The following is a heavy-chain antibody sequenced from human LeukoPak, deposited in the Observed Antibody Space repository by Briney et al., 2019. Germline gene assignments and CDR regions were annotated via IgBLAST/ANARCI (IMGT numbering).Heavy chain of an antibody. CDR2: SSVRSNYI. Sequence: GSLRLSCAASGYTFSSYSINWVRQAPGKGLEWVSSSSVRSNYIYYADSVRGRFSISRDDARDSLYLQMNSLRAEDTAVYYCVGLRRNSDTSGFYYYYDYWGQGTLVTVSS. D-gene: IGHD3-22*01. CDR1: GYTFSSYS. J-gene: IGHJ4*02. CDR3: VGLRRNSDTSGFYYYYDY. V-gene: IGHV3-21*01.